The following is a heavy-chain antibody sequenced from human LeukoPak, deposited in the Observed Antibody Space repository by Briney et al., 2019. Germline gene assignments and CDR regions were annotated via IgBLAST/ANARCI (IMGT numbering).Heavy chain of an antibody. V-gene: IGHV3-23*01. Sequence: GGSLRLSCAASGFTFSNYAMSWVRQAPGKGLEWVSVISGGGGSTYYADSMKGRFTISRDNSKNTLYLQMNSLESEDTAVYYCAKDRWGAVASFDYWGQGTLVTVSS. CDR3: AKDRWGAVASFDY. J-gene: IGHJ4*02. CDR1: GFTFSNYA. D-gene: IGHD6-19*01. CDR2: ISGGGGST.